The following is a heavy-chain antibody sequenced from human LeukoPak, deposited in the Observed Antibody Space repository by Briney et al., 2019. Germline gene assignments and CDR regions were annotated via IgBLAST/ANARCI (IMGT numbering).Heavy chain of an antibody. V-gene: IGHV3-23*01. CDR1: GFTFSNYA. CDR2: ISSSGDAT. D-gene: IGHD3-10*01. Sequence: PGGSLRLSCAGSGFTFSNYAMTWVRQAPGKGLEWVSTISSSGDATYSADSVKGRFSISRDNSKNTLYLQMNSLRAEDTAVYYCAKDMGYGSGTYYESWGQGTLVTVSS. J-gene: IGHJ5*02. CDR3: AKDMGYGSGTYYES.